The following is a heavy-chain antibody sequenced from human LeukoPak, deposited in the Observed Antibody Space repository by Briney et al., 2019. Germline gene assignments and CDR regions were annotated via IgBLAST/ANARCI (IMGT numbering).Heavy chain of an antibody. V-gene: IGHV1-18*01. J-gene: IGHJ4*02. CDR1: GYTFTIYG. D-gene: IGHD3-10*01. CDR3: ARDGRFGELFDY. CDR2: ISAYNGNT. Sequence: GASVKVSCKASGYTFTIYGISWVRKAPGQGLERMGWISAYNGNTNYAQKFQDRVTMTTDTSTSTAYMELRSLRSDDTAVYYCARDGRFGELFDYWGQGTLVTVSS.